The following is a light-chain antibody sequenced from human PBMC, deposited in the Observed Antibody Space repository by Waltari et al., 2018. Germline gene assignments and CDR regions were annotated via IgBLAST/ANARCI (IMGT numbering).Light chain of an antibody. CDR3: QQYNSYSPVT. J-gene: IGKJ4*01. V-gene: IGKV1-5*03. CDR2: RAS. Sequence: DIQLTQSPSTLSASVGDRVTITCRASQSIYSWLAWYQQKPEKAPKLLIYRASSLESGVPSRFSGSGAGTEFTLTISSLQPDDRATYYCQQYNSYSPVTFGGGTKVEIK. CDR1: QSIYSW.